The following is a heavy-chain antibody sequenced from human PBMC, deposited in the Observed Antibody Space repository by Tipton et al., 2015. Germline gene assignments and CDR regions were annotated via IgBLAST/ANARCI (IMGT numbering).Heavy chain of an antibody. CDR1: GYSISSGYY. Sequence: TLSLTCDVSGYSISSGYYWSWIRQPPGKGLEWIGSFFHSGNTFHNPSLRSRVIISVDTSKNQFSLTVTSVTAADTAMYYCARLRGSYPSEVDYWGQGTLLTVAS. D-gene: IGHD1-26*01. CDR3: ARLRGSYPSEVDY. J-gene: IGHJ4*02. V-gene: IGHV4-38-2*01. CDR2: FFHSGNT.